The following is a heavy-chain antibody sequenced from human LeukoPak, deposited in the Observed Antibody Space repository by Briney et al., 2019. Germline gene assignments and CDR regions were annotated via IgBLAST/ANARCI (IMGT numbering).Heavy chain of an antibody. D-gene: IGHD1-26*01. V-gene: IGHV4-38-2*01. CDR2: IYRSGST. J-gene: IGHJ4*02. CDR3: ARGATTAFHFDY. Sequence: SETLTLTCAVSGYSISSGYYWGWLRQPPGKGLEWIGTIYRSGSTYYNNPSLKSRVTISVDTSKNQFSLKLSSGTAADTAVYYCARGATTAFHFDYWGQGTLVTVSS. CDR1: GYSISSGYY.